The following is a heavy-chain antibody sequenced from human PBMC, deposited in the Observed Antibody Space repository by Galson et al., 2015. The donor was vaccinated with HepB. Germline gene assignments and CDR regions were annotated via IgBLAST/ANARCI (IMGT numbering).Heavy chain of an antibody. CDR3: ARPNAVWTRSRNWYQGWYFDL. D-gene: IGHD6-13*01. CDR2: VYYNGNT. Sequence: ETLSLTCTISGGSISSYYWNWIRQAPGKGLEWIGYVYYNGNTNITPSLKSRVTISVDTSKNQFSLKLSSVTAADTAVYYCARPNAVWTRSRNWYQGWYFDLWGRGTLVTVSS. V-gene: IGHV4-59*08. CDR1: GGSISSYY. J-gene: IGHJ2*01.